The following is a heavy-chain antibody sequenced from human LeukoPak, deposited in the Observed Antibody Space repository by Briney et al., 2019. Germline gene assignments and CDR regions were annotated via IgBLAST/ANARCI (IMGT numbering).Heavy chain of an antibody. CDR3: TFEIGRSQGAFDI. V-gene: IGHV3-33*01. CDR1: GFTFSSYG. J-gene: IGHJ3*02. D-gene: IGHD1-26*01. Sequence: GGSLRLSCAASGFTFSSYGMHWVRQAPGKGLEWVAVIWYDGSNKYYADSVKGRFTISSDNSKSTLYLQMNSLRAEDTAVYYCTFEIGRSQGAFDIWGQGTMITISS. CDR2: IWYDGSNK.